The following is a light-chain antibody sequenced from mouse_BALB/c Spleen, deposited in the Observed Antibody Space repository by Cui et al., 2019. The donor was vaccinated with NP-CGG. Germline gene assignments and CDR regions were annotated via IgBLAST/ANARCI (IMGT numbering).Light chain of an antibody. CDR2: GTN. J-gene: IGLJ1*01. V-gene: IGLV1*01. CDR1: SGAVTTSNY. Sequence: QAVVPQESATTTSPGETVTLTCRSSSGAVTTSNYANWVQEKPDHLFTGLIGGTNNRAPRVPARFSGSLIGDKAALTITGAQTEDEAIYFCALWYSNHWVFGGGTKLTVL. CDR3: ALWYSNHWV.